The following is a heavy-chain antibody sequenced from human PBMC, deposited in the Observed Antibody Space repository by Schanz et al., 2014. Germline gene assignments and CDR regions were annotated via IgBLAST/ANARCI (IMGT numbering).Heavy chain of an antibody. V-gene: IGHV4-61*02. CDR3: ARGGARRFPVVPDAIQGLRGHYYYYYLDV. CDR1: GGSISSGSYY. D-gene: IGHD2-2*02. J-gene: IGHJ6*03. CDR2: VYTSGST. Sequence: QVQLQESGPGLVKPSQTLSLTCSVSGGSISSGSYYWNWIRQPAGKGLEWIGRVYTSGSTNYNPSLKSRVAMALATSKNQFPLKRLSVTAADTAVYYCARGGARRFPVVPDAIQGLRGHYYYYYLDVWGKGTTVTASS.